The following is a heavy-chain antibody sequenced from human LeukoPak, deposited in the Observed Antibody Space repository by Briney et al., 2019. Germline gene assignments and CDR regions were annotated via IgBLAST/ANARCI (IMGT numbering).Heavy chain of an antibody. CDR2: IYTSGST. Sequence: SETLSLTCTVSGGSISSGSYYWSWIRQPAGKGLEWIGRIYTSGSTNYNPSLKSRVTMSVDTSKNQFSLKLSSVTAADTAVYYCARQREGYFDLWGRGTRVTVSS. J-gene: IGHJ2*01. CDR3: ARQREGYFDL. V-gene: IGHV4-61*02. CDR1: GGSISSGSYY.